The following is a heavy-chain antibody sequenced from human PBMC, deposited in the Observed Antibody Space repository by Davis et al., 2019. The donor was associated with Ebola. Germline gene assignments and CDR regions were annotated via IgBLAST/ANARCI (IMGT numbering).Heavy chain of an antibody. Sequence: SLKISCAASGFTFDDYAMHWVRQAPGTGLEWVSGISWNSGSIGYADSVKGRFTISRDNAKNTLYLQMNSLRAEDTAVYYCARGLAIWSGSTLYYYYGMDVWGQGTTVTVSS. CDR1: GFTFDDYA. CDR3: ARGLAIWSGSTLYYYYGMDV. V-gene: IGHV3-9*01. J-gene: IGHJ6*02. D-gene: IGHD3-3*01. CDR2: ISWNSGSI.